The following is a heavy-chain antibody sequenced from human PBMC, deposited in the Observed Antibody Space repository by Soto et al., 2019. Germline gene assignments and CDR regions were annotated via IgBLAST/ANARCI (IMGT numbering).Heavy chain of an antibody. Sequence: PTLVNPTQTLTLTCTFSGFSLSTSGMCVSWIRQPPGKALEWLALIDWDDDKYYSTSLKTRLTISKDTSKNQVVLTMTNMDPVDTATYYCARIKASSGPRGDYYYYYGMDVWGQGTTVTVSS. V-gene: IGHV2-70*01. CDR3: ARIKASSGPRGDYYYYYGMDV. D-gene: IGHD6-19*01. CDR2: IDWDDDK. J-gene: IGHJ6*02. CDR1: GFSLSTSGMC.